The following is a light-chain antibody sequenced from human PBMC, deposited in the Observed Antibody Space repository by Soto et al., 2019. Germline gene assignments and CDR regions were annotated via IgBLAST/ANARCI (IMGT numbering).Light chain of an antibody. CDR3: QQYNSYART. CDR2: KAS. V-gene: IGKV1-5*03. CDR1: QSISSW. Sequence: DIQMTQSPSTLSASVGDRVTITCRASQSISSWLAWYQQKPGKAPKLLIYKASSLESGVPSRFSCSGSGTVFTLTISSLQPDDFATYYCQQYNSYARTFGQGTKLEIK. J-gene: IGKJ2*01.